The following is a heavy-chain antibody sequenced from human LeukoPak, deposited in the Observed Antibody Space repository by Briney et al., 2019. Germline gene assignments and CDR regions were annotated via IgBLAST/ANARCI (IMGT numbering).Heavy chain of an antibody. CDR2: IYHSGST. V-gene: IGHV4-59*01. CDR1: GGSISSYY. D-gene: IGHD3-22*01. CDR3: ARAWPTYYYDSSGYYLIDRGENWFDP. J-gene: IGHJ5*02. Sequence: PSETLSLTCTVSGGSISSYYWSWIRQPPGKGLEWIGYIYHSGSTNYNPSLKSRVTISVDTSKNQFSLKLSSVTAADTAVYYCARAWPTYYYDSSGYYLIDRGENWFDPWGQGTLVTVSS.